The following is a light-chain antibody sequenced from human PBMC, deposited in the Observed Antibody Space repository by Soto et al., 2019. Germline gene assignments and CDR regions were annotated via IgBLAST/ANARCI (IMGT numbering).Light chain of an antibody. CDR3: CSYAGSSTYV. Sequence: QSVLTQPASVSVSPGQPITISCTGTSSDAGSYNLVSWYQQHPGKAPKLMIYEVSKRPSGVSNRFSGSTSGNTASLTISGLQAEDVADYYCCSYAGSSTYVFGTGTKVTVL. J-gene: IGLJ1*01. CDR2: EVS. V-gene: IGLV2-23*02. CDR1: SSDAGSYNL.